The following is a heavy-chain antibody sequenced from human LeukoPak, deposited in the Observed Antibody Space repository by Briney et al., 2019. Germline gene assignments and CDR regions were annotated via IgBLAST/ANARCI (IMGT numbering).Heavy chain of an antibody. V-gene: IGHV4-61*02. CDR2: IYTSGST. CDR3: AREGVSAAKYDY. D-gene: IGHD2-2*01. J-gene: IGHJ4*02. CDR1: GGSISSGSYY. Sequence: SETLSLTCTVSGGSISSGSYYWSWIRQPAWKVLEWIGRIYTSGSTNYNPSLKSRVTISVDTSKNQFSLKLSSVIAADTAFYYRAREGVSAAKYDYWGQGTLVTVSS.